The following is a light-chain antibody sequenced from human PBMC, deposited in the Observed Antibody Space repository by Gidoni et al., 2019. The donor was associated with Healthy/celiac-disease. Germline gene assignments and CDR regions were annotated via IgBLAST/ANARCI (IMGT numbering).Light chain of an antibody. CDR1: QDISNY. V-gene: IGKV1-33*01. J-gene: IGKJ2*01. CDR3: QQYDTPPPP. Sequence: DIQMTQSPSSLSAAVGDRVTITCQASQDISNYLNWYQQKPGRAPKLRIYAASILETGVPSRFSGSGSGTDFTFTISSLQPEDIATYYCQQYDTPPPPFGQGTKLEIK. CDR2: AAS.